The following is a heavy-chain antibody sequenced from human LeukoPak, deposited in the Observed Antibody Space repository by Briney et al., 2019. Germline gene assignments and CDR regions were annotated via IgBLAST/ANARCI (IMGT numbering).Heavy chain of an antibody. CDR2: IRYDGNNK. V-gene: IGHV3-30*02. CDR3: AKGYGDLVAFDI. CDR1: GFTFRSYG. Sequence: GGSLRLPCAASGFTFRSYGMDWVRQAPGKGLEWVAFIRYDGNNKDYGDSVKGRFTISRDNSKNTLYLQMNSLRVEDTAVYYCAKGYGDLVAFDIWGQGTMVTVSS. J-gene: IGHJ3*02. D-gene: IGHD4-17*01.